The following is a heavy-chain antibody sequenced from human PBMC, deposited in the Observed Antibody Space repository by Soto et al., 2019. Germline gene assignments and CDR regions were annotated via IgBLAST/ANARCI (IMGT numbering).Heavy chain of an antibody. V-gene: IGHV3-23*01. D-gene: IGHD3-10*01. Sequence: EVQLLESGGGLVQPGGSLRLSCAASGFTFSSYSMSWVRQAPGKGLEWVSGFRGSGDDGTTYYADSVKGRFTISRDNSKNTLYLQMNSLRAEDTAVYYCAKWAFRGVRYYAGDYWGQGTLVTVSS. CDR2: FRGSGDDGTT. CDR3: AKWAFRGVRYYAGDY. J-gene: IGHJ4*02. CDR1: GFTFSSYS.